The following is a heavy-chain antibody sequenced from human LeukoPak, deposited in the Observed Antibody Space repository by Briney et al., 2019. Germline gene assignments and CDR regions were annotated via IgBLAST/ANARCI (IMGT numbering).Heavy chain of an antibody. J-gene: IGHJ4*02. CDR2: INPNSGGT. CDR1: GYTFTGYY. Sequence: GASVKVSCKASGYTFTGYYMHWVRQAPGQGLEWMGWINPNSGGTNYAQKFQGRVTMTRDTSISTAYMELSRLRSDDTAVYYCARVGPIGYCSTTSCYLEYWGQGTLVTVSS. D-gene: IGHD2-2*01. V-gene: IGHV1-2*02. CDR3: ARVGPIGYCSTTSCYLEY.